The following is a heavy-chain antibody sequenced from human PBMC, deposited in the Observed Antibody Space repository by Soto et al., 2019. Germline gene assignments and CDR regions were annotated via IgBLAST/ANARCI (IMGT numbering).Heavy chain of an antibody. CDR2: INAGNGNR. CDR3: AKGGYTFGFLFDS. CDR1: GYTFTSYA. Sequence: ASVKVSCKASGYTFTSYAMHWVRQAPGQRLEWMGWINAGNGNRKYSQKFQGRVTITRDTSASTAYMELISLRAEDTAVYYCAKGGYTFGFLFDSWGQGTLVTVSS. J-gene: IGHJ4*02. V-gene: IGHV1-3*01. D-gene: IGHD5-18*01.